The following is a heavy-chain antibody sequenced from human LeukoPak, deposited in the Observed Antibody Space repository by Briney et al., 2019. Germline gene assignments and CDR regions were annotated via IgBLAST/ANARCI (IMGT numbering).Heavy chain of an antibody. J-gene: IGHJ4*02. CDR2: IYHSGST. V-gene: IGHV4-38-2*02. CDR1: GYSISSGYY. CDR3: ARENYYDSRPFDY. Sequence: SETLSLTCTVSGYSISSGYYWGWIRQPPGKGLEWIGSIYHSGSTYYNPSLKSRVTISVDTSKNQFSLKLSSVTAADTAVYYCARENYYDSRPFDYWGQGTLVTVSS. D-gene: IGHD3-22*01.